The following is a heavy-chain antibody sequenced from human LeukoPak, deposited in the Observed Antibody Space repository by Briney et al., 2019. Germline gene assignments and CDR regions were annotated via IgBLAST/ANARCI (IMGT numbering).Heavy chain of an antibody. CDR3: AKETTYYYDSSGFLGFQH. D-gene: IGHD3-22*01. CDR1: GGTFSSYA. CDR2: IIPIFGIA. V-gene: IGHV1-69*04. Sequence: GASVKVSCKASGGTFSSYAISWVRQAPGQGPEWMGRIIPIFGIANYAQKFQGRVTITADKSTSTAYMELSSLRSEDTAVYYCAKETTYYYDSSGFLGFQHWGQGTLVTVSS. J-gene: IGHJ1*01.